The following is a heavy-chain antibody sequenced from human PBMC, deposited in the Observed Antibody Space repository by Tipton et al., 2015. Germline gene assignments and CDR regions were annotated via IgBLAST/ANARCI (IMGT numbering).Heavy chain of an antibody. Sequence: QSGAEVKKPGSSVKVSCKASGGTFTNYAISWVRQAPGQGLEWMGGIIPIFGTANNAQKFQGRVTITADKSTSTVYMDLSSLRSEDTAVYFCAREGGYGSAHFDYWGQGTLVTVSP. V-gene: IGHV1-69*06. J-gene: IGHJ4*02. D-gene: IGHD5-18*01. CDR2: IIPIFGTA. CDR1: GGTFTNYA. CDR3: AREGGYGSAHFDY.